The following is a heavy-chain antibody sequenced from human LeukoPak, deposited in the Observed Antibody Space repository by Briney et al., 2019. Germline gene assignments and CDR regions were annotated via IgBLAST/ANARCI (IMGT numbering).Heavy chain of an antibody. CDR1: GFTFSSYG. CDR3: AKDGGMITFGGVIVIPAGSIDY. CDR2: ISGSGGST. J-gene: IGHJ4*02. V-gene: IGHV3-23*01. D-gene: IGHD3-16*02. Sequence: GGTLRLSCAASGFTFSSYGMSWVRQAPRKGLEWVSAISGSGGSTYYADSVKGRLNISRDNSKNTLYLQINSLRVEDTAVYYCAKDGGMITFGGVIVIPAGSIDYWGQGTLVTVSS.